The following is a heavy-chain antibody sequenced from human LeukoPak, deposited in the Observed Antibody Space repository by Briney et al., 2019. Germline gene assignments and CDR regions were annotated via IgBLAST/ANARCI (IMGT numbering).Heavy chain of an antibody. V-gene: IGHV3-23*01. Sequence: GGSLRLSCAASGFTFSSYAMSWVRQAPGKGLEWVSAISGSGGSTYYADSVKGRFTISRDNSENTLYLQMNSLRAEDTAVYYCAKSDDSSGDHDAFDIWGQGTMVTVSS. D-gene: IGHD3-22*01. J-gene: IGHJ3*02. CDR2: ISGSGGST. CDR3: AKSDDSSGDHDAFDI. CDR1: GFTFSSYA.